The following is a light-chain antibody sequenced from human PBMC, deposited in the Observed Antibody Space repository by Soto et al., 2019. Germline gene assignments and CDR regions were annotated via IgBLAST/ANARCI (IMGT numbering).Light chain of an antibody. V-gene: IGLV2-14*01. Sequence: QSALTQPASVSGSPGQSITISCTGTSSDVGIYNYVSWYQQHPGEAPKVIICEVSNRPSGVSNRFSGSKSGNTASLTISGLRAEDEADYYCTSFTTSSIWVFGGGTKLTVL. CDR2: EVS. CDR1: SSDVGIYNY. J-gene: IGLJ3*02. CDR3: TSFTTSSIWV.